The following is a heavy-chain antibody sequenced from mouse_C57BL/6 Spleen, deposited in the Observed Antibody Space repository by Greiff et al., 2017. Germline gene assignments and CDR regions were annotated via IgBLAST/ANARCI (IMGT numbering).Heavy chain of an antibody. CDR1: GYTFTSYW. CDR2: IFPGNSDT. V-gene: IGHV1-5*01. J-gene: IGHJ3*01. Sequence: VQLQQSGTVLARPGASVKMSCKTSGYTFTSYWMHWVKQRPGQGLEWIGAIFPGNSDTSYNQTFKGQAKLTPVTSASPAYLELSSLTNDASAVYYCTSDRWYPLAYWGQGTLVTVSA. CDR3: TSDRWYPLAY. D-gene: IGHD1-1*02.